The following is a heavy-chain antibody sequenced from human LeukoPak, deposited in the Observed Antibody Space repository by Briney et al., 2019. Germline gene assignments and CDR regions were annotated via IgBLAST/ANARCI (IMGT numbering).Heavy chain of an antibody. CDR2: INHSGST. CDR3: ARTMVRGVTPFDY. J-gene: IGHJ4*02. Sequence: SETLSLTCAVSGGSISSGYYWGWIRQSPGKGLEWIGEINHSGSTNYNPSLKSRVTISVDTSKNQFSLKLSSVTAADTAVYYCARTMVRGVTPFDYWGQGTLVTVSS. V-gene: IGHV4-34*01. CDR1: GGSISSGYY. D-gene: IGHD3-10*01.